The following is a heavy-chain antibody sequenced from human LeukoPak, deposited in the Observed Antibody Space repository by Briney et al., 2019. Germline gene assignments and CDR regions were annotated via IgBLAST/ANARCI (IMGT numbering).Heavy chain of an antibody. CDR3: ARYVWGSYPTFEDC. CDR2: IYYSGST. J-gene: IGHJ4*02. D-gene: IGHD3-16*02. CDR1: GGSISSYY. Sequence: SETLSLTCTVSGGSISSYYWSWIRQPPGKGLEWIGYIYYSGSTNYNPSLKSRVTISVDTSKNQFSLKLSSVTAADTAVYYCARYVWGSYPTFEDCWGQGTLVTVSS. V-gene: IGHV4-59*01.